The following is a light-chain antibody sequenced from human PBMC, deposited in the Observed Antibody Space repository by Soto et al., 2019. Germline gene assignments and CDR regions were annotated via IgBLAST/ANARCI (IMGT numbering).Light chain of an antibody. CDR1: RSLMHSTSDTY. CDR3: LQSTHLPPT. CDR2: EAS. J-gene: IGKJ5*01. V-gene: IGKV2-29*02. Sequence: DVVMTQTPLSLSVAPGQPAAISVQSGRSLMHSTSDTYLSWYHQKPGQAPQLLIYEASTRATGVPARFSGSGSGTDFTLEISRVETEDVAIYYCLQSTHLPPTFGQGTRLEIK.